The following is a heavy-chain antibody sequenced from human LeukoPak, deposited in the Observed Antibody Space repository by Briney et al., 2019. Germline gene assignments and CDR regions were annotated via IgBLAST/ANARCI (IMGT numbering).Heavy chain of an antibody. CDR2: TSAYNGNT. V-gene: IGHV1-18*01. CDR1: GYTFTSYG. J-gene: IGHJ4*02. Sequence: ASVKVSCKASGYTFTSYGTSWVRQAPGQGLEWMGWTSAYNGNTNYAQKLQGRVTMTTDTSTSTAYMELRSLRSDDTAVYYCAGSGSYYDFWSGYPFDYWGQGTLVTVSS. CDR3: AGSGSYYDFWSGYPFDY. D-gene: IGHD3-3*01.